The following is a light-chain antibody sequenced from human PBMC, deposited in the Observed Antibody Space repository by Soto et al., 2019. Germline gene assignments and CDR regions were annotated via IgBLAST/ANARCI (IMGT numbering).Light chain of an antibody. CDR3: QQYNSYSTWT. CDR1: QSISSR. Sequence: DIQMTQYHSTLSASVGDRVTITCRASQSISSRLAWYQQKPGKAPQVLIYKASSLQSGVPSRFSGSGSGTEFTLTISSLQPDDFATYYCQQYNSYSTWTFGQGTKVDIK. V-gene: IGKV1-5*03. CDR2: KAS. J-gene: IGKJ1*01.